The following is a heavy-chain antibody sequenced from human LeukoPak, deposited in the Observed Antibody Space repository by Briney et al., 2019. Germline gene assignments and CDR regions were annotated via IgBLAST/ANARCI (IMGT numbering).Heavy chain of an antibody. CDR2: ISGSGGST. J-gene: IGHJ4*02. CDR1: GFTFSSYA. V-gene: IGHV3-23*01. Sequence: QTGGSLRLSCAASGFTFSSYAMSWVRQAPGKGLEWVSAISGSGGSTYYADSVKDRFTISRDNSKNTLYLQMNSLRAEDTAVYYCARGATYAYYQDYWGQGTLVTVSS. CDR3: ARGATYAYYQDY. D-gene: IGHD1-26*01.